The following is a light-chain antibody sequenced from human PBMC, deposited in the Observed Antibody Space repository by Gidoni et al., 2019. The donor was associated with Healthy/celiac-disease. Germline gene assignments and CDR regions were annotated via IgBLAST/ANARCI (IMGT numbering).Light chain of an antibody. CDR2: GAS. V-gene: IGKV3-15*01. CDR3: QQYNNWPLWT. CDR1: QSVSSN. J-gene: IGKJ1*01. Sequence: EIVMTQSPATLSVSPGERATLSCRASQSVSSNLAWYQQKPGQAPRLLIYGASTRATGIPARCSGSGSGTEFTLTISSLQSEDFAVYYCQQYNNWPLWTFXQXTKVEIK.